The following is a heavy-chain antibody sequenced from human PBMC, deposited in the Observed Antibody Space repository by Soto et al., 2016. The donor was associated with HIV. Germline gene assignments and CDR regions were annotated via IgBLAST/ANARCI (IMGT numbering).Heavy chain of an antibody. J-gene: IGHJ2*01. CDR2: VGDRSHSYAT. CDR1: GFTFGDST. CDR3: TRRWVILNWYFDL. V-gene: IGHV3-73*01. D-gene: IGHD2-15*01. Sequence: EVQLVESGGGLVQPGGSLKLSCAASGFTFGDSTIHWVRQASGKGLEWLGHVGDRSHSYATAYAASLKGRFTISRDDFKNTAYLQMNSLKAEDTAIYYCTRRWVILNWYFDLWGRGTLVTVSS.